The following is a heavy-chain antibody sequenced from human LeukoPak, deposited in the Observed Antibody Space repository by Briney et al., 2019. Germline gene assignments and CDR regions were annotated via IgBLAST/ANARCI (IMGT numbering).Heavy chain of an antibody. CDR1: GGSISSSSYY. Sequence: SETLSLTCIVSGGSISSSSYYWGWIRQPPGKGLEWIVSIYHTGSTFHNPSLKSRLTMSVDTPKNHFSLRLSSVTAADTAVYYCAREGSDIATTGTDCWGQGTLVTVSS. CDR2: IYHTGST. V-gene: IGHV4-39*07. D-gene: IGHD1-1*01. J-gene: IGHJ4*02. CDR3: AREGSDIATTGTDC.